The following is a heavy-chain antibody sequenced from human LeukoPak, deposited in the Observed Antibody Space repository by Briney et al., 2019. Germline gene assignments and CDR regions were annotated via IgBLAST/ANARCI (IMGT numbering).Heavy chain of an antibody. CDR1: GFTFSSYA. CDR2: ISGSGGST. J-gene: IGHJ6*02. Sequence: GGSLRLSCAASGFTFSSYAMRWVRQAPGKGLEGVSAISGSGGSTCYADSVKGRFTISRDNSKNTLYLQMNSLRVEDTAVYYCAKLLTSYYYYGMDVWGQGTTVTVSS. CDR3: AKLLTSYYYYGMDV. D-gene: IGHD4/OR15-4a*01. V-gene: IGHV3-23*01.